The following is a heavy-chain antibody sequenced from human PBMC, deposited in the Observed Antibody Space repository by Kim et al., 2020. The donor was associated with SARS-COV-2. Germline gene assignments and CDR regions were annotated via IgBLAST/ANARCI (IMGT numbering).Heavy chain of an antibody. D-gene: IGHD6-19*01. V-gene: IGHV4-59*13. Sequence: SETLSLTCTVSGGSISSYYWSWIRQPPGKGLEWIGYIYYSGSTNYNPSLKSRVTISVDTSKNQFSLKLSSVTAADTAVYYCARGNPILGSGWSGWGQGTLVTVSS. J-gene: IGHJ4*02. CDR2: IYYSGST. CDR3: ARGNPILGSGWSG. CDR1: GGSISSYY.